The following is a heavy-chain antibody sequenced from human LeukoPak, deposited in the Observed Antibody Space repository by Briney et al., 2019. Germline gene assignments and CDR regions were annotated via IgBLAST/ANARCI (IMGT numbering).Heavy chain of an antibody. CDR1: GYAFTGYY. V-gene: IGHV1-2*02. J-gene: IGHJ4*02. CDR2: INPNSGGT. Sequence: ASVKVSCKASGYAFTGYYMHWVRQAPGQGLEWMGRINPNSGGTNYAQKFQGRVTMTRDTSISTAYMELSSLTSDDTAVYYCARDYIWQDYWGQGTLVTVSS. CDR3: ARDYIWQDY.